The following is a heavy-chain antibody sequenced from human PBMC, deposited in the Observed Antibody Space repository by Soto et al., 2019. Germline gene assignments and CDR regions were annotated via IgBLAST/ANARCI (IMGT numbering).Heavy chain of an antibody. V-gene: IGHV1-69*04. D-gene: IGHD1-26*01. CDR1: GYTFTSYG. CDR3: ARMEGIVGANPGY. J-gene: IGHJ4*02. CDR2: IIPILGIA. Sequence: GASVKVSCKASGYTFTSYGISWVRQAPGEGLEWMGRIIPILGIANYAQKFQGRVTITADKSTSTAYMELSSLRSEDTAVYYCARMEGIVGANPGYWGQGTLVTVSS.